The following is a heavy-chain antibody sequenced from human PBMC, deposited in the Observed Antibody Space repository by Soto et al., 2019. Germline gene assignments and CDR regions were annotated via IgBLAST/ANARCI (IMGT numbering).Heavy chain of an antibody. Sequence: EVPLVESGGGLVQPGGSLRLSCAASGFTLSDHYLDWVRQAPGKGLEWVGRSRNRVKSFTTAYAASVRGRFTFSRDDSTNSLYLQMNSLKTYDTAVYYCARASTPDSTGYDYWGQGTLVTVSS. CDR1: GFTLSDHY. V-gene: IGHV3-72*01. CDR2: SRNRVKSFTT. CDR3: ARASTPDSTGYDY. J-gene: IGHJ4*02. D-gene: IGHD3-3*01.